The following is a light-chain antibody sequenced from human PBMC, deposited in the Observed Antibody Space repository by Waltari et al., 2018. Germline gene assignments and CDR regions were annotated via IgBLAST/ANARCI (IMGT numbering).Light chain of an antibody. CDR2: DVT. CDR3: SAYTTRSTRV. J-gene: IGLJ1*01. V-gene: IGLV2-14*03. CDR1: SSDVGAYKY. Sequence: QSALTQPASVSGSPGQSITISCTATSSDVGAYKYVSWYQQHPGKVPKLLIYDVTNRHSGISFRFSGSKSGYTASLTISGLQAEDEADYYCSAYTTRSTRVFGTGTKVTVL.